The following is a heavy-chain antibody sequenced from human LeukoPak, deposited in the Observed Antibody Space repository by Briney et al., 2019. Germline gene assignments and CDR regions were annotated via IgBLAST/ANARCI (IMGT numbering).Heavy chain of an antibody. J-gene: IGHJ4*02. CDR1: GGSISSGGYS. D-gene: IGHD3-10*01. CDR3: ARVYGSGSYNY. Sequence: SETLSLTCAVSGGSISSGGYSWSWIRQPPGKGLEWIGYIYHSGSTYYNPSLKSRVTISVDRSKNQFSLKLSSVTAADTAAYYCARVYGSGSYNYWGQGTLVTVSS. V-gene: IGHV4-30-2*01. CDR2: IYHSGST.